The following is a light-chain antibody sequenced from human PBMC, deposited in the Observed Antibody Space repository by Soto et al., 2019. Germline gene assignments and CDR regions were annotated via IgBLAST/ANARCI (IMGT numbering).Light chain of an antibody. CDR3: QVRDVWPS. V-gene: IGKV3-11*01. CDR2: DAS. CDR1: QSVSTS. J-gene: IGKJ1*01. Sequence: IELTQSPVTLFVSPGESAVLSCRASQSVSTSLAWYQHKPGQAPRLFIYDASKRAPGIPARFTGSGSGAHFTLTISSLEPEDIAVYYCQVRDVWPSFGQGTKVDIK.